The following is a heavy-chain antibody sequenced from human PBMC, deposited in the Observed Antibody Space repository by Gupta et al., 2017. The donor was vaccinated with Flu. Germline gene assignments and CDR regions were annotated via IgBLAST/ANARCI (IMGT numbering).Heavy chain of an antibody. D-gene: IGHD3-22*01. CDR2: IYYSGST. CDR1: GGSICSYY. V-gene: IGHV4-59*01. Sequence: QVQLQESGPGLGKPSGTLSLTCTVSGGSICSYYWTWIRQPPGKGLEWIGYIYYSGSTNYNPSLKSRVTISVDTSKNQFSLKLSSVTAADTAVYYCARGALIVVGSYYFDYWGQGTLVTVSS. CDR3: ARGALIVVGSYYFDY. J-gene: IGHJ4*02.